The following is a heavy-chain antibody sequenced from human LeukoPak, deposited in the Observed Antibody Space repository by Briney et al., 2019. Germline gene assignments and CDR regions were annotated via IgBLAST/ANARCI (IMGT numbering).Heavy chain of an antibody. Sequence: EASVKVSCKASGHTFTGYYMHWVRQAPGQGLEWMGWINPNSGGTNYAQKFQGRVTMTRDTSISTAYMELSRLRSDDTAVYYCARVSIAAAGTTYYGMDVWGQGTTVTVSS. CDR1: GHTFTGYY. CDR3: ARVSIAAAGTTYYGMDV. CDR2: INPNSGGT. V-gene: IGHV1-2*02. J-gene: IGHJ6*02. D-gene: IGHD6-13*01.